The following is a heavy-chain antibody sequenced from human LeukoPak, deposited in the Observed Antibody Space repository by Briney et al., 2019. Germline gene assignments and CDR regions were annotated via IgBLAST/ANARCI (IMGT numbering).Heavy chain of an antibody. CDR2: INPNSGGT. CDR1: GYTFTGYY. D-gene: IGHD3-22*01. J-gene: IGHJ4*02. CDR3: ARSRDYYDSSGYGVFFDY. V-gene: IGHV1-2*02. Sequence: ASVKVSCKASGYTFTGYYTHWVRQAPGQGLEWMGWINPNSGGTNYAQKFQGRVTMTRDTSISTAYMELSRLRSDDTAVYYCARSRDYYDSSGYGVFFDYWGQGTLVTVSS.